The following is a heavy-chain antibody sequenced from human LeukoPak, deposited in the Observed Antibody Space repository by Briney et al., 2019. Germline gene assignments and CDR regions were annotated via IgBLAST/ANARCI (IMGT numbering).Heavy chain of an antibody. CDR1: GFALKSYS. V-gene: IGHV3-21*01. Sequence: SGGSLRLSCAGSGFALKSYSLTWVRQAPGKGLEWVSSISSTSAYIHYADSVKGRFTISRDNVDNVVYLEMNSLGAEDTATYYCARVAVSGPTGWFDSWGQGTLVIVSS. D-gene: IGHD2-8*02. CDR3: ARVAVSGPTGWFDS. J-gene: IGHJ5*01. CDR2: ISSTSAYI.